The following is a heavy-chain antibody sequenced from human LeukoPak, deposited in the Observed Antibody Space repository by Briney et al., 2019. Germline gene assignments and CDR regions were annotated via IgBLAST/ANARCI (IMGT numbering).Heavy chain of an antibody. J-gene: IGHJ4*02. CDR2: LSGSGGST. Sequence: PGGSPRLSCAASGFTFRSYAMSWVRQAPGKGLEWVSTLSGSGGSTYYADSVKGRFTISRDNSKNTLYLQMNSLRAEDTAVYYCAKGVFGDLDYWGQGTLVTVSS. CDR1: GFTFRSYA. D-gene: IGHD3-10*02. V-gene: IGHV3-23*01. CDR3: AKGVFGDLDY.